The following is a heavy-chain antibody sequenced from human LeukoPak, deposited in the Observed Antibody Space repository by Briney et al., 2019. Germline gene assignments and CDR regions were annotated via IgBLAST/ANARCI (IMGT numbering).Heavy chain of an antibody. J-gene: IGHJ4*02. CDR1: GGSISSSSYY. V-gene: IGHV4-61*02. CDR3: ARSDFYDFWSGYGPAFDY. D-gene: IGHD3-3*01. Sequence: SETLSLTCTVSGGSISSSSYYWSWIRQPAGKGLEWIGRIYTSGSTNYNPSLKSRVTISVDTSKNQFSLKLSSVTAADTAVYYCARSDFYDFWSGYGPAFDYWGQGTLVTVSS. CDR2: IYTSGST.